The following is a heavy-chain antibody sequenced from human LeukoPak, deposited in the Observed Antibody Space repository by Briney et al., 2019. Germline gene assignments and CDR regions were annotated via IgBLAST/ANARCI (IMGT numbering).Heavy chain of an antibody. J-gene: IGHJ4*02. V-gene: IGHV1-2*02. CDR3: ARVWGFSMVRGVIAPFDY. D-gene: IGHD3-10*01. Sequence: GASVKVSCKASGYTFTGYYMHWVRQAPGQGLEWMGWINPNSGGTNYAQKFQGRVTMTRDTSISTAYMELSRLRSDDTAVYYCARVWGFSMVRGVIAPFDYWGQGILVTVSS. CDR1: GYTFTGYY. CDR2: INPNSGGT.